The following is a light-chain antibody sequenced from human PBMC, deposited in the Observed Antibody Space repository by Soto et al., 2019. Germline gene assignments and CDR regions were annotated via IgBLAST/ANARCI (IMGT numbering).Light chain of an antibody. CDR1: SSDVGGYNY. J-gene: IGLJ1*01. Sequence: QSALTQPASVSGSPGQSITISCTGTSSDVGGYNYVSWYQHHPGKAPKLMIFDVSNRPSGVSNRFSGSKSGNTASLTISGLQPEYEADYYCSSYTTSNTRQIVFGTGTKVNDL. CDR2: DVS. CDR3: SSYTTSNTRQIV. V-gene: IGLV2-14*03.